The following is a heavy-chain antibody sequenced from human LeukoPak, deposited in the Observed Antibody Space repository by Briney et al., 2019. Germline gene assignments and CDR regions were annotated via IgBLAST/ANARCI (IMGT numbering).Heavy chain of an antibody. CDR3: ARGRIAAAGTVPYYFDY. D-gene: IGHD6-13*01. Sequence: ASVKVSCKASGYTFTSYYMHWVRQAPGQGLEWMGIIHPSGGSTSYAQKFQGRVTMTRDTSTSTVYMELSSLRSEDTAVYYCARGRIAAAGTVPYYFDYWGQGTLVTVSS. V-gene: IGHV1-46*01. CDR2: IHPSGGST. CDR1: GYTFTSYY. J-gene: IGHJ4*02.